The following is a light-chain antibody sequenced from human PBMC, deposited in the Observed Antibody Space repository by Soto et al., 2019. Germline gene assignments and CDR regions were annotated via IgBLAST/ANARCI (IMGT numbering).Light chain of an antibody. Sequence: QSVLTQPASVSGPPGQSITISCTGTSSDVGDHNYVSWYQQQPGKAPKLMIYAVSNRPSGVSNRFSGSKSGNTASLTISGLQAEDEADYYCSSYTTSSTVIFGGGTKLTVL. CDR2: AVS. V-gene: IGLV2-14*03. CDR1: SSDVGDHNY. J-gene: IGLJ2*01. CDR3: SSYTTSSTVI.